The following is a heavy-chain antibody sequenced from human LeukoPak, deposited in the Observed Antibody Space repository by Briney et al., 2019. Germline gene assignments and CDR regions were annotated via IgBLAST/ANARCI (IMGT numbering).Heavy chain of an antibody. CDR1: GFTFSSYG. CDR2: ISYDAKSN. V-gene: IGHV3-30*03. Sequence: GGSLRLSCVTSGFTFSSYGMHWVRQVPGKGLEWVAVISYDAKSNYHVDSVKSRFTISRDNAKNTLYLQMNSLRAEDTAVYYCTRARFPAFDIWGQGTMVTVSS. D-gene: IGHD3-10*01. CDR3: TRARFPAFDI. J-gene: IGHJ3*02.